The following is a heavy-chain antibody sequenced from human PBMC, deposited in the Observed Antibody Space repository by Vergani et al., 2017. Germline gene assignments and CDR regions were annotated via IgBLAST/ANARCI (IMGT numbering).Heavy chain of an antibody. J-gene: IGHJ6*03. CDR2: IKSDGSIT. CDR1: GFTFSSYS. D-gene: IGHD1-26*01. V-gene: IGHV3-74*03. Sequence: EVQLVESGGGLVQPGGSLRLSCAASGFTFSSYSMNWVRQVPGKGLLWVSRIKSDGSITAYADSVKGRFTISRDNAQNTLYLQMNSLRVEDTGVYYCARDGWELLDYFYYMDVWGKGTTVTVSS. CDR3: ARDGWELLDYFYYMDV.